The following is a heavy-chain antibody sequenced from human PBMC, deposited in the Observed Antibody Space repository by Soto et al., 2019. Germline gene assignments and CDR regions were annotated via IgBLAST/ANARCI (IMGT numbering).Heavy chain of an antibody. CDR3: ARARRLPYYYYGMDV. Sequence: SETLSLTCAVYGVSFSGYYWSWIRQPPGKGLEWIGEINHSGSTNYNPSLKSRVTISVDTSKNQFSLKLSSVTAADTAVYYCARARRLPYYYYGMDVWGQGTTVTVS. CDR1: GVSFSGYY. J-gene: IGHJ6*02. V-gene: IGHV4-34*01. CDR2: INHSGST.